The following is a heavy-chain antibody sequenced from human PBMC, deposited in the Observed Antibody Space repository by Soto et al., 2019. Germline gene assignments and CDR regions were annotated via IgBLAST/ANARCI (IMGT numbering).Heavy chain of an antibody. J-gene: IGHJ4*02. CDR2: ISYDGSNK. D-gene: IGHD4-17*01. CDR1: GFTFSSYG. Sequence: QVQLVESGGGVVQPGRSLRLSCAASGFTFSSYGMHWVRQAPGKGLEWVAVISYDGSNKYYADSVKGRFTISRDNSKNTLYLQMNSLRAEDTAAYYCAKDLSKGYGDYLLDYWGQGTLVTVSS. CDR3: AKDLSKGYGDYLLDY. V-gene: IGHV3-30*18.